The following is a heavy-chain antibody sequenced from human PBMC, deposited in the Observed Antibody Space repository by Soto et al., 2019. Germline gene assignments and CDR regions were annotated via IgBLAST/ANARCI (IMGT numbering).Heavy chain of an antibody. J-gene: IGHJ4*02. D-gene: IGHD3-10*01. CDR2: IYYSGAT. CDR3: ARETVRGYHYFDY. V-gene: IGHV4-59*01. CDR1: GGSMNSYY. Sequence: SETLSLTCTVSGGSMNSYYWSWIRQPPGKGLEWIGHIYYSGATNYNPSLKSRLTISLDTSKNQFSLKLSSVTAADTAVYYCARETVRGYHYFDYWGQGTLVTVSS.